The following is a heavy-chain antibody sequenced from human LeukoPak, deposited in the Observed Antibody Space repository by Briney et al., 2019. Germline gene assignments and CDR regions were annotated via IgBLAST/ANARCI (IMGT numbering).Heavy chain of an antibody. CDR1: GGSMRSYY. CDR2: IYHSGST. V-gene: IGHV4-59*01. J-gene: IGHJ3*02. D-gene: IGHD3-10*01. Sequence: PSETLSLTCSVSGGSMRSYYWNWIRQPPGKGLEWIGYIYHSGSTDYNPSLKSRVTISVDMSKNQVSLNLSSVTAADTAVYYCARDYGSGAFDIWGQGTMVSVSS. CDR3: ARDYGSGAFDI.